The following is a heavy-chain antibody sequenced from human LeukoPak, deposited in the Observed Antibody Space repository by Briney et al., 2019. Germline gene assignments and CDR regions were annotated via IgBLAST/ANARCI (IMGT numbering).Heavy chain of an antibody. Sequence: ASVKVSCKASGYTFTSYGISWVRQAPGQGLEWMGWISAYNGNTNYAQKLQGRVTMTTDTSTSTAYMELRSRRSDDTAVYYCARVGDGITMVQGAENWGQGTLVTVSS. CDR1: GYTFTSYG. CDR2: ISAYNGNT. V-gene: IGHV1-18*01. CDR3: ARVGDGITMVQGAEN. D-gene: IGHD3-10*01. J-gene: IGHJ4*02.